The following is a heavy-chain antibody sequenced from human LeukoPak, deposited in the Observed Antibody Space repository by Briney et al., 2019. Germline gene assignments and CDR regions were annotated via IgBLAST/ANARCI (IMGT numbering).Heavy chain of an antibody. J-gene: IGHJ2*01. CDR2: ISGSGGST. CDR1: GFSFTTHA. Sequence: GGSLRLSCVASGFSFTTHAMGWVRQAPGKGLEWVSHISGSGGSTKYSGSVKGRFTISRDNSKNTLYLQMNSLRAEDTAVYHCARYDFILISYFDLWGRGTLVTVSS. CDR3: ARYDFILISYFDL. V-gene: IGHV3-23*01. D-gene: IGHD3-3*01.